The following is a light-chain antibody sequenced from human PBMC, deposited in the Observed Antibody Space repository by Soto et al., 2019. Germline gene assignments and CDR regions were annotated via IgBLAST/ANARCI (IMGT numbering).Light chain of an antibody. CDR1: SSDVGGYNL. J-gene: IGLJ1*01. CDR2: EVS. V-gene: IGLV2-23*02. CDR3: CSYATSSFV. Sequence: QSVLTQPASVSGSPGQSITISCSGTSSDVGGYNLVSWYQQHPGRAPKLLIYEVSQRPSGVSSRFSGSKSGNTATLTISGVQPEDEADYRCCSYATSSFVFGTGTKVTVL.